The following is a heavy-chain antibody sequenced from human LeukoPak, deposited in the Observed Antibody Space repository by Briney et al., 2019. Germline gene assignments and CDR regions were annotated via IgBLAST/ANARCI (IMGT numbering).Heavy chain of an antibody. CDR3: ARDSQPTARGGVVVAAVPDYYMDV. V-gene: IGHV1-2*02. J-gene: IGHJ6*03. D-gene: IGHD2-15*01. CDR2: INPNSGGI. Sequence: ASVKVSCKASGYTFTDYYMNWARQAPGQGLEWMGWINPNSGGINYAQKFQDRVTMTRDTSINTAYMELSRLSSDDTAIYYCARDSQPTARGGVVVAAVPDYYMDVWGKGTTVTVSS. CDR1: GYTFTDYY.